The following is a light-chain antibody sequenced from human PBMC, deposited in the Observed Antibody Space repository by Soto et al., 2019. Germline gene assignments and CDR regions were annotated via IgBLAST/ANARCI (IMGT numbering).Light chain of an antibody. CDR3: QHLNIYPST. CDR2: AAS. J-gene: IGKJ2*01. Sequence: IQLTQSPSFLSASVGDRVTITCRASQAIATYLGWYQQSPRQAPTLLIHAASTFHSGVPSRFSGSGYGSDFTLTINNLQLEDSATYLCQHLNIYPSTVGQGTNLEI. V-gene: IGKV1-9*01. CDR1: QAIATY.